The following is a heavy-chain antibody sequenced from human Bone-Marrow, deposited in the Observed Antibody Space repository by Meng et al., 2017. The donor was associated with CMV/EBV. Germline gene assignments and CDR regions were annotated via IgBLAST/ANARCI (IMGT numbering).Heavy chain of an antibody. Sequence: GESLKISCAASGFTFSDYYMSWIRQAPGKGLEWVSYISSSGSTIYYADSVKGRFTISRDNAKNSLYLQMNSLRAEDTAVYYCARGPHDYYDSSGYYYWGQGTLVTVSS. D-gene: IGHD3-22*01. CDR2: ISSSGSTI. CDR1: GFTFSDYY. V-gene: IGHV3-11*04. J-gene: IGHJ4*02. CDR3: ARGPHDYYDSSGYYY.